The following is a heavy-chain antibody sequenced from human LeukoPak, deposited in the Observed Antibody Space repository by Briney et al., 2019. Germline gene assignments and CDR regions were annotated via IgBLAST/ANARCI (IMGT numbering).Heavy chain of an antibody. J-gene: IGHJ3*02. V-gene: IGHV3-21*01. CDR3: ARAVIVAAGTVPFDI. D-gene: IGHD5-12*01. CDR2: IISNTNNM. CDR1: GFSFSTYT. Sequence: GGSLRLSCAASGFSFSTYTMNWVRQAPAKGLVGVSSIISNTNNMYYADSVKGRITISRDNAKNSLYLQMDSLRAEDTAVYYCARAVIVAAGTVPFDIWGQGTMVTVSS.